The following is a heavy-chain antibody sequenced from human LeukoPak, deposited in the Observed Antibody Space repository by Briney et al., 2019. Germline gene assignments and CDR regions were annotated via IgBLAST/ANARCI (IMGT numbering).Heavy chain of an antibody. CDR2: IYYSGSP. V-gene: IGHV4-39*07. D-gene: IGHD3-10*01. Sequence: PSGTLSLTCTVSGGSISSYFWGWIGQPPGKGLEWIGGIYYSGSPYHNPSLHRRVTISLYQSKNQFSLNLNSVTAADTAICHCARGEFYYGSGSYYPTAGGFDYWGQGTLVTVSS. CDR3: ARGEFYYGSGSYYPTAGGFDY. CDR1: GGSISSYF. J-gene: IGHJ4*02.